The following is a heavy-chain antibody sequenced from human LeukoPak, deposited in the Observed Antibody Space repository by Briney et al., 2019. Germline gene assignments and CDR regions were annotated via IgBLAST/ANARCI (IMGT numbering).Heavy chain of an antibody. V-gene: IGHV3-64*01. J-gene: IGHJ4*02. CDR3: ARDLGRSSWNYREPFGY. Sequence: SGGSLRLSCAASGFTFSSYAMHWVRQAPGKGLEYVSAISSKGGSTYYANSVKGRFTISRDNSKNTLYLQMGSLRAEDMAVYYCARDLGRSSWNYREPFGYWGQGTLVTVSS. D-gene: IGHD1-7*01. CDR2: ISSKGGST. CDR1: GFTFSSYA.